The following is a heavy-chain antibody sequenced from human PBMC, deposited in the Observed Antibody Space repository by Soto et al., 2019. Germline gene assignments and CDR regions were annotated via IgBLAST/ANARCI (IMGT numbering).Heavy chain of an antibody. V-gene: IGHV3-30*18. D-gene: IGHD3-22*01. CDR1: GFTFSTYG. J-gene: IGHJ4*02. CDR2: ISYDGSTK. Sequence: GGSLRLSCAVSGFTFSTYGMHWVRQAPGKGLEWVAAISYDGSTKYYADSVKGRFTISRDNSKNTLYLQMNSLRAEDTAVYYCAKITYYDSSYFDYWGQGTLVTVSS. CDR3: AKITYYDSSYFDY.